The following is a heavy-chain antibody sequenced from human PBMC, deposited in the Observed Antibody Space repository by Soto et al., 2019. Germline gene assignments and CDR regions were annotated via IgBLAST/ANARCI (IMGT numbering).Heavy chain of an antibody. V-gene: IGHV4-59*12. J-gene: IGHJ5*02. CDR2: IYYSGST. CDR1: GGSISSYY. D-gene: IGHD4-4*01. CDR3: ARGQRSNRSWFDP. Sequence: SETLSLTCTVSGGSISSYYWSWIRQPPGKGLEWIGYIYYSGSTNYNPSLKSRVTISVDTSKNQFSLKLSSVTAADTAVYYCARGQRSNRSWFDPWGQGTLVTVSS.